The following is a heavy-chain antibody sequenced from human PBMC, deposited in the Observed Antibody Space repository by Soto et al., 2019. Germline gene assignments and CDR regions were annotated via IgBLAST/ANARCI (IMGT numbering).Heavy chain of an antibody. CDR3: ARDMTGTGYDALDI. CDR2: INPDSGNT. Sequence: VQLVQSGAEVKKPGASVKVSCETSGFTFSDYYIHWIRQAPGQGLEWMGLINPDSGNTRYAQNFQGWVTMTRDTSVNTAYMELPRLRFNDTAVYYCARDMTGTGYDALDIWGQGTMVAVS. D-gene: IGHD1-20*01. J-gene: IGHJ3*02. V-gene: IGHV1-2*04. CDR1: GFTFSDYY.